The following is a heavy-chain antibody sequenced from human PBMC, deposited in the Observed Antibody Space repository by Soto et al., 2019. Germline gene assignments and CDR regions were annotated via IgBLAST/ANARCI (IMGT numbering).Heavy chain of an antibody. D-gene: IGHD3-22*01. CDR1: GFTFSSSD. CDR3: ARGVKYYSGSSAHYTHLDY. V-gene: IGHV3-13*01. Sequence: GGSLRLSCAASGFTFSSSDMHWVRQPTGKSLEWVSAIGSGGDTYYPDSVKGRFTISRENDKNSLFLQMNSLRVGDTAVYYCARGVKYYSGSSAHYTHLDYWGQGTLVTVSS. CDR2: IGSGGDT. J-gene: IGHJ4*02.